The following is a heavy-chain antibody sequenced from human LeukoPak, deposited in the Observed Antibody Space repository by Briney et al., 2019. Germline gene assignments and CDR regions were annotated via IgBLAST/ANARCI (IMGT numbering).Heavy chain of an antibody. D-gene: IGHD3-10*01. CDR2: IWYDGSNK. Sequence: GRSLRLSCAASGFTFSSYGMHWVRQAPGKGLEWVAVIWYDGSNKYYADSVRGRFTISRDNSKNTLYLQMTSLRAEDTAVYYCARGYGVRGVIITPGYWGQGTLVTVSS. CDR1: GFTFSSYG. V-gene: IGHV3-33*01. J-gene: IGHJ4*02. CDR3: ARGYGVRGVIITPGY.